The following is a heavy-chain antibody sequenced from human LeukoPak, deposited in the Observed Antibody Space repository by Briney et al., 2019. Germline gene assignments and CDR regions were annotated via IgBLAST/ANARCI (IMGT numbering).Heavy chain of an antibody. J-gene: IGHJ3*01. CDR3: ATLVTFGAFDV. V-gene: IGHV3-74*01. CDR1: GFTFSNYW. CDR2: IKPDGSST. D-gene: IGHD4-11*01. Sequence: GGSLRLSCAASGFTFSNYWMYWVRQAPGKGLVWVSRIKPDGSSTSYADSVKGRFTISRDNAKNTLYLQMSSLRAEDTAVYYCATLVTFGAFDVWGQGTVVTVSS.